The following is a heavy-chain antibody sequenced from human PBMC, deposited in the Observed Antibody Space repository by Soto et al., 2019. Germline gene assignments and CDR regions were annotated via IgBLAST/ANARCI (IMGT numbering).Heavy chain of an antibody. V-gene: IGHV3-21*06. CDR3: ARDSLRGDFDY. Sequence: GGSLRLSCTASGFTFSRTTMNWVRQAPGKGPEWVSSITSGGAYLYYAESVKGRFTISRDNAKNSLYLQMNSLTAEDSAVYYCARDSLRGDFDYWGQGTQVTVPQ. D-gene: IGHD3-16*01. J-gene: IGHJ4*02. CDR1: GFTFSRTT. CDR2: ITSGGAYL.